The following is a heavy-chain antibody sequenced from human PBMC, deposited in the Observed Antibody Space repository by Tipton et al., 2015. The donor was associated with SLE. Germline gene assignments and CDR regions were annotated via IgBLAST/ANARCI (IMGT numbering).Heavy chain of an antibody. J-gene: IGHJ4*02. CDR1: GYTFTGYY. D-gene: IGHD5-12*01. CDR2: INPNSGGT. CDR3: AREEPIVATPLDY. Sequence: QGQLVQSGPEVKKPGASVKVSCKASGYTFTGYYMHWVRQAPGQGLEWMGRINPNSGGTNYAQKFQGRVTMTRDTSISTAYMELSRLRSDDTAVYYCAREEPIVATPLDYWGQGTLVTVSS. V-gene: IGHV1-2*06.